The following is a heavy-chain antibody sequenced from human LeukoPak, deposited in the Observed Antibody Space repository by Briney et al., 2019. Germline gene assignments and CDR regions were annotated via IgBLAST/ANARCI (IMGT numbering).Heavy chain of an antibody. V-gene: IGHV3-30-3*01. CDR3: ARDLLFDNDILTGYYKGTFDY. Sequence: GGSLRLSCAASGFTFSCYAMHWVRQAPGKGLEWVAVISYDGSNKYYADSVKGRFTISRDNSKNTLYLQMNSLRAEDTAVYYCARDLLFDNDILTGYYKGTFDYWGQGTLVTVSS. D-gene: IGHD3-9*01. CDR2: ISYDGSNK. J-gene: IGHJ4*02. CDR1: GFTFSCYA.